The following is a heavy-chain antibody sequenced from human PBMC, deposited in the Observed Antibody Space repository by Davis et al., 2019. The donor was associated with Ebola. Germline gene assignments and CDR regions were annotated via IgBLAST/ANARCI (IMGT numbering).Heavy chain of an antibody. D-gene: IGHD6-19*01. CDR2: INTNTGNP. CDR3: ARPYTSGQGNAFAL. J-gene: IGHJ3*01. V-gene: IGHV7-4-1*02. CDR1: GYTFTSYA. Sequence: ASVKVSCKASGYTFTSYAMNWVRQAPGQGLEWMGWINTNTGNPTYAQGFTGRFVFSLDTSVSTAYLQISSLKAEDTAVYYCARPYTSGQGNAFALWGQGTMVTVSS.